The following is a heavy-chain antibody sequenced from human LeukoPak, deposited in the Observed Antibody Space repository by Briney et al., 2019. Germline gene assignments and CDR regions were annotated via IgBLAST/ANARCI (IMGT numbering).Heavy chain of an antibody. CDR1: GGTFSSYA. CDR2: IIPILGIA. J-gene: IGHJ4*02. V-gene: IGHV1-69*04. Sequence: SVKVSCKASGGTFSSYAISWVRQAPGQGLEWMGRIIPILGIANYAQKFQGRVTITADKSTSTAYMELSSLRSEDTAVYYCARGQYDSGSLGVDYFDYWGQGTLVTVSS. D-gene: IGHD1-26*01. CDR3: ARGQYDSGSLGVDYFDY.